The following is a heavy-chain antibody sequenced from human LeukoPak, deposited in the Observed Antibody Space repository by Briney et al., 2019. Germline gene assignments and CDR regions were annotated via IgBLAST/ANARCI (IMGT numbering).Heavy chain of an antibody. D-gene: IGHD2-8*01. J-gene: IGHJ5*02. CDR1: GYTFTGYY. CDR3: ARTYCTNGACFNWFDP. V-gene: IGHV1-2*02. Sequence: ASVKVSCKASGYTFTGYYMHWVRQAPGQGLEWMGWITPNSGGTNYAQKFQGRVTMTRDTSISTAYMELSRLRSDDAAVYYCARTYCTNGACFNWFDPWGQGTLVTVSS. CDR2: ITPNSGGT.